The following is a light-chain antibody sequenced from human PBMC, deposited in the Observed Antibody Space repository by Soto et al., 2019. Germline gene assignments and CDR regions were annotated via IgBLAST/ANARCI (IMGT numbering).Light chain of an antibody. V-gene: IGLV2-14*03. CDR1: SSDIGGYKY. J-gene: IGLJ2*01. Sequence: QSALTQPASVSGSPGQSITIYCTGSSSDIGGYKYVSWYQQHPGKGPKLMISDVSSRPSGVSDRFSGSKSGNTASLTISGLQAGDEATYYCSSYTTSGTFVVFGGGTKLNVL. CDR2: DVS. CDR3: SSYTTSGTFVV.